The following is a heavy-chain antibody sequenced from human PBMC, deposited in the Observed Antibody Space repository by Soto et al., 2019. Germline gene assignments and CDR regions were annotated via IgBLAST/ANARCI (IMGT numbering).Heavy chain of an antibody. Sequence: EVQLVESVGGLVQPGRSLRLSCAASGFTFDDYAMHWVRQAPGKGLEWVSGISWNSGNIGYADSVKGRFTISRDNAKNSLYLQMNSLRAEDTALYYCAKDDSSTWYYFDYWGQGTLVTVSS. D-gene: IGHD6-13*01. CDR1: GFTFDDYA. V-gene: IGHV3-9*01. CDR3: AKDDSSTWYYFDY. CDR2: ISWNSGNI. J-gene: IGHJ4*02.